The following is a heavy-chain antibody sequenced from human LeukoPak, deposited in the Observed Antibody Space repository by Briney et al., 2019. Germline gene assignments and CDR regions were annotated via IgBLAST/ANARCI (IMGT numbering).Heavy chain of an antibody. CDR1: GFTFSTYW. CDR2: INHSGST. V-gene: IGHV4-34*01. D-gene: IGHD3-22*01. Sequence: PGGSLRLSCLGSGFTFSTYWMSWVRQPPGKGLEWIGEINHSGSTNYNPSLKSRVTISVDTSKNQFSLKLSSVTAADTAVYYCARCPRVIPKYYYDRARWFDPWGQGTLVTVSS. J-gene: IGHJ5*02. CDR3: ARCPRVIPKYYYDRARWFDP.